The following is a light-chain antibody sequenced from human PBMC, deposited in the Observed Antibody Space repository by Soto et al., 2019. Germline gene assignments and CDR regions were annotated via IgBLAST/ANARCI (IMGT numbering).Light chain of an antibody. V-gene: IGKV3-15*01. J-gene: IGKJ1*01. CDR1: QSVSSN. CDR3: QHYNSYSEA. Sequence: EIVMTQSPATLSVSPGERATLSCRASQSVSSNLAWYQQKPGQAPRLLIYGASTRAAIIPARFSGSGSGTEFTLTISSLQSEDFATYYCQHYNSYSEAFGQGTKV. CDR2: GAS.